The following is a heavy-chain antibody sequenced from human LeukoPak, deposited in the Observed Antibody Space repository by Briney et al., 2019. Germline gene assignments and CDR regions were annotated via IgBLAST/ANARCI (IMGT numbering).Heavy chain of an antibody. CDR2: IYYSRST. Sequence: SETLSLTCTVSGGSISSYYWSWIRQPPGKGLEWIGYIYYSRSTDYNPSLKSRVTISVDTSKNQFSLNLSSVTAADTAVYYCARGSGSYTYYYYYGMDVWGQGTTVTVSS. D-gene: IGHD1-26*01. CDR3: ARGSGSYTYYYYYGMDV. V-gene: IGHV4-59*01. J-gene: IGHJ6*02. CDR1: GGSISSYY.